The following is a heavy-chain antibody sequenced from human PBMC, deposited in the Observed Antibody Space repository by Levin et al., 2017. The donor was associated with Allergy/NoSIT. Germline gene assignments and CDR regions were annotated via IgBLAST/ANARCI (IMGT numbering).Heavy chain of an antibody. Sequence: PTLVKPTQTLTLTCTFSGFSLSTSGVGVGWIRQPPGKALEWLALIYWDDDKRYSPSLKSRLTITKDTSKNPQVLTMTNMDPVDTATYYCAHRHSSSWYGPEYFQHWGQGTLVTVSS. CDR3: AHRHSSSWYGPEYFQH. CDR1: GFSLSTSGVG. V-gene: IGHV2-5*02. D-gene: IGHD6-13*01. J-gene: IGHJ1*01. CDR2: IYWDDDK.